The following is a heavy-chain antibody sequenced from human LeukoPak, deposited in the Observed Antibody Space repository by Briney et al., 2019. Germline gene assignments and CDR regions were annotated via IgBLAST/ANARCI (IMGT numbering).Heavy chain of an antibody. D-gene: IGHD3-16*02. CDR1: GFTFSNAW. V-gene: IGHV3-15*01. CDR2: IKSKTDGGTA. J-gene: IGHJ4*02. CDR3: TTVMITFGGVIPNY. Sequence: PGGSLRHSCAASGFTFSNAWMNWVRQAPGKGLEWVGRIKSKTDGGTADYAAPGNGRFTISRDESKTTLYLQMTDVKTEDTAVYYCTTVMITFGGVIPNYWGQGTLVTVSS.